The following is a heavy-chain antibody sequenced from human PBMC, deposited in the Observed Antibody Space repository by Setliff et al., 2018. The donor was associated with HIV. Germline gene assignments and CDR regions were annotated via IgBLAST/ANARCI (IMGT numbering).Heavy chain of an antibody. CDR1: GGSFSGYS. Sequence: SETLSLTCAVYGGSFSGYSWIWIRQPPGKGLEWIGEINHSGSANYNPSLKSRVTISLDTSRNQFSLKLSSVTAADTAVYYCARHDGMKAARRYNNDYMDVWGKGTTVTVSS. CDR3: ARHDGMKAARRYNNDYMDV. J-gene: IGHJ6*03. CDR2: INHSGSA. V-gene: IGHV4-34*01. D-gene: IGHD6-6*01.